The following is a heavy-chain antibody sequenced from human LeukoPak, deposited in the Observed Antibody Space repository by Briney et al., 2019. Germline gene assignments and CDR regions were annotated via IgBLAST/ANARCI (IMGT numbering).Heavy chain of an antibody. CDR1: GFPISGYW. J-gene: IGHJ5*02. D-gene: IGHD1-7*01. CDR3: ARGGGTTVNGWFDP. Sequence: PGGSLRLSCAASGFPISGYWMHWVRQAPGKGLVWVSRINGDGSITAYADSVKGRFTISRDNAKNSLYLEMNSLRVEDAAVYYCARGGGTTVNGWFDPWGQGTLVTVSS. CDR2: INGDGSIT. V-gene: IGHV3-74*01.